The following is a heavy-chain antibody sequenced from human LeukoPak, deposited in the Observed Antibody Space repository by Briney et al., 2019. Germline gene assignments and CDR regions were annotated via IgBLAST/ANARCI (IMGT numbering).Heavy chain of an antibody. CDR3: ARGGFYYDGSGYPFDY. J-gene: IGHJ4*02. Sequence: PGGSLRLSCAASGFIFSSYAMNWVRQAPGKGLEWVAVISYDGNNKYYVDSVKGRFTISRDNSNNTLYLQMNSLRAEDTAVYYCARGGFYYDGSGYPFDYWGQGTLVTVPS. CDR2: ISYDGNNK. D-gene: IGHD3-22*01. CDR1: GFIFSSYA. V-gene: IGHV3-30-3*01.